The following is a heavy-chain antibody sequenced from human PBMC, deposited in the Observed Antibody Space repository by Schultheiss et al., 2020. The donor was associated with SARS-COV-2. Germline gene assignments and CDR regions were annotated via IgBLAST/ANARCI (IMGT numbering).Heavy chain of an antibody. CDR2: INPNSGGT. CDR3: ARHGWIVGAPNDAFDI. Sequence: ASVKVSCKASGYTFTGYYMHWVRQAPGQGLEWMGWINPNSGGTNYAQKFQGRVTMARDTSISTAYMELSRLRSDDTAVYYCARHGWIVGAPNDAFDIWGQGTMVTVSS. V-gene: IGHV1-2*02. CDR1: GYTFTGYY. D-gene: IGHD1-26*01. J-gene: IGHJ3*02.